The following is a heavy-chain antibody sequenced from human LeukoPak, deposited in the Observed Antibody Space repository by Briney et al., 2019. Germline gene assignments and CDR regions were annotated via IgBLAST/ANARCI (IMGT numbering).Heavy chain of an antibody. Sequence: GGSLRLSCAASGFTFNTYEMNWVRQAPGKGLEWVSYIDGSGSTTYYADSVKGRFTISRDNAKNSLYLQMNSLRAEDTALYYCARVSKNLFDHWGQGTLVTVSS. V-gene: IGHV3-48*03. CDR1: GFTFNTYE. CDR2: IDGSGSTT. J-gene: IGHJ4*02. CDR3: ARVSKNLFDH.